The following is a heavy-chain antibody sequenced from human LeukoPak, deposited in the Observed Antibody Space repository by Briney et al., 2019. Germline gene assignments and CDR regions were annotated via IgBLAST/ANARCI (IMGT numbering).Heavy chain of an antibody. CDR3: AREYYDFWSCSEATRWGGGLYYFDY. CDR2: IYTSGST. D-gene: IGHD3-3*01. V-gene: IGHV4-61*02. CDR1: GGSISSGSYY. J-gene: IGHJ4*02. Sequence: SETLSLTCTVSGGSISSGSYYWSWIRQPAGKGLEWIGRIYTSGSTNYNPSLKSRVTISVDTSKNQFSLKLSSVTAADPAVYYCAREYYDFWSCSEATRWGGGLYYFDYWGQGTLVTVSS.